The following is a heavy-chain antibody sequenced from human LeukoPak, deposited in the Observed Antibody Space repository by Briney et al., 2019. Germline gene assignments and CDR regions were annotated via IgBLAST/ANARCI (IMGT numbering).Heavy chain of an antibody. V-gene: IGHV1-2*02. Sequence: GASVKVSCKASGYTFTGYYMHWVRQAPGQGLEWMGWINPNSGGTNYAQKFQGRVTMTRDTSISTAYMELSRLRSDDTAVYYCARDRYYGSGSYRPHYYYYMDVWGKGTTVTVSS. CDR2: INPNSGGT. J-gene: IGHJ6*03. CDR3: ARDRYYGSGSYRPHYYYYMDV. D-gene: IGHD3-10*01. CDR1: GYTFTGYY.